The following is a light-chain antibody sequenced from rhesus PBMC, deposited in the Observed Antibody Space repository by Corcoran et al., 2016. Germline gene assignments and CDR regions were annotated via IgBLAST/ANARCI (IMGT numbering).Light chain of an antibody. CDR2: YAS. Sequence: DIQMTQSPSSLSASVGDTVTITCRASQAISNILAWYQQKPGKVSKLLINYASTSQSGVPSRFRGSGSGTDFTPTIISLQPEDFATYYCQQHNSYPRTFGQGTKVEIK. V-gene: IGKV1S14*01. CDR1: QAISNI. CDR3: QQHNSYPRT. J-gene: IGKJ1*01.